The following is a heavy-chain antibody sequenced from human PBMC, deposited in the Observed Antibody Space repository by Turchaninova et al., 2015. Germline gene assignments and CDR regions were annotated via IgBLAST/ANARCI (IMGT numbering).Heavy chain of an antibody. V-gene: IGHV1-69*01. CDR1: GGTLSIYA. CDR2: IIPIFGQA. Sequence: QEQLVQSGPVVKTPGASVKVSCKASGGTLSIYAIRGVRQAPEQGLEWMVGIIPIFGQANYAQKFQGRVTITADESTTTAYMELSSLRSEDTAVYYCARDLANPDYSNTPWGQGTLVTVSS. D-gene: IGHD4-11*01. CDR3: ARDLANPDYSNTP. J-gene: IGHJ5*02.